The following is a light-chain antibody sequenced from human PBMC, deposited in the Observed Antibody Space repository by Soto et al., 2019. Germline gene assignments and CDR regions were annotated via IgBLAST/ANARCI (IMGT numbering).Light chain of an antibody. Sequence: EIVLTQSPATLSVSPGERATLSCRASQSVGTWLAWYQQKPGKPPTLLIYDASNRAAGIPTRFSGSGSGTDFTLTISRLEPEDFAVYYCQQYGSSPPITFGQGTRLEIK. V-gene: IGKV3-20*01. CDR2: DAS. CDR3: QQYGSSPPIT. CDR1: QSVGTW. J-gene: IGKJ5*01.